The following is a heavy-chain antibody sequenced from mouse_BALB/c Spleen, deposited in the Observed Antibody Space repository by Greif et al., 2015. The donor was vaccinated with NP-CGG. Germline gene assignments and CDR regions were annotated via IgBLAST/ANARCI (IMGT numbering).Heavy chain of an antibody. CDR3: ARDWDWYFDV. Sequence: EVKLVESGGGLVQPGGSRKLSCAASGFTFSSFGMHWVRQAPEKGLEWVAYISSGSSTIYYADTVKGRFTISRDNPKNTRFLQITSLRSEDTAMYYCARDWDWYFDVWCAGTTVTVSS. CDR2: ISSGSSTI. J-gene: IGHJ1*01. CDR1: GFTFSSFG. D-gene: IGHD4-1*01. V-gene: IGHV5-17*02.